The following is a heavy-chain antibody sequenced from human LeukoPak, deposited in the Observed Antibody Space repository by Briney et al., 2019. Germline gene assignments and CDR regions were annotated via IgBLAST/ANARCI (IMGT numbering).Heavy chain of an antibody. J-gene: IGHJ3*02. Sequence: QPGGSLRLSCAASGFTFSSYWMHWVRQAPGKGLVWVSRINSDGSSTSYADSVKGRFTISRDNAKNSLYLQMNSLRAEDTAVYYCAREPLSGVPAAIRDAFDIWGQGTMVTVSS. CDR2: INSDGSST. CDR1: GFTFSSYW. V-gene: IGHV3-74*01. CDR3: AREPLSGVPAAIRDAFDI. D-gene: IGHD2-2*01.